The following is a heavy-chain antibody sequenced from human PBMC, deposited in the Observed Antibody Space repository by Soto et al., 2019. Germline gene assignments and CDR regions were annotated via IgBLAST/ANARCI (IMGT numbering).Heavy chain of an antibody. CDR2: IYSGGYT. CDR1: GFTVSNNY. V-gene: IGHV3-53*01. J-gene: IGHJ4*02. CDR3: AAMRGGGGY. Sequence: EVQLVESGGGLIQPGGSLRLSCAVSGFTVSNNYMSWVRQAPGKGLEGVSVIYSGGYTAYGDSVKGRFTISRDNSKKQLYLKMKTGGADTAAVYSWAAMRGGGGYWGQGTLVTVSS. D-gene: IGHD3-10*01.